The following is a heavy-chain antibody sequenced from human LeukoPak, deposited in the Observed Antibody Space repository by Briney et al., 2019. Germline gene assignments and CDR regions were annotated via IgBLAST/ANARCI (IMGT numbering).Heavy chain of an antibody. CDR2: ISGSGGST. J-gene: IGHJ4*02. CDR3: AKCNGVTCYSSSDY. D-gene: IGHD2-15*01. Sequence: GGSLRLSCAASGFTFSSYAMSWVRQAPGKGLEWVSAISGSGGSTYYADSVKGRFTISRDNPKNTVYLQMNSLRAEDTAVYYCAKCNGVTCYSSSDYWGQGTLVTVSS. V-gene: IGHV3-23*01. CDR1: GFTFSSYA.